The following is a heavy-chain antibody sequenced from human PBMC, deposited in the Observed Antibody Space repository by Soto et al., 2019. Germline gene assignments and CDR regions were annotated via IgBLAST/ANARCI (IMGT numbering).Heavy chain of an antibody. CDR3: ASVSSSFPYYFDY. J-gene: IGHJ4*02. V-gene: IGHV3-11*01. CDR2: ISSSGSTI. D-gene: IGHD6-6*01. CDR1: GFTFSDYY. Sequence: QVQLVESGGGLVKPGGSLRLSCAASGFTFSDYYMSWIRQAPGKGLEWVSYISSSGSTIYYADSVKGRFTISRDNAKNSLYMQMNSLRAEDTVVYYCASVSSSFPYYFDYWGQGTLVTVS.